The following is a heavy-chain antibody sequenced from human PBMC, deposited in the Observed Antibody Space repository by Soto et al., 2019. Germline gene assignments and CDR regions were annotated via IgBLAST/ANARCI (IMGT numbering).Heavy chain of an antibody. D-gene: IGHD2-2*01. CDR1: GFTFINSW. Sequence: GGSLRLSCAASGFTFINSWMNWVLQAPGKGLEWVGRIKSKTDGGTTDYAAPVKGRFTISRDDSKNTLYLQMNSLKTEDTAVYYCTTDDFSSTSLGYYYYYGMDVWGQGTTVTV. J-gene: IGHJ6*02. CDR3: TTDDFSSTSLGYYYYYGMDV. CDR2: IKSKTDGGTT. V-gene: IGHV3-15*07.